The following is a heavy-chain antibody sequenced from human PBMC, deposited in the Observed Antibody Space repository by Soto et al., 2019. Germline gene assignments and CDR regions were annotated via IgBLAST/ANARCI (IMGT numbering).Heavy chain of an antibody. Sequence: SETLSLTCSVSGGSMSNYYWSWIRQPPGKGLEWIGYIYYSGSTNYNPSLKSRVTISVDTSKNSLYLQMNSLRAEDTALYYCARGGYDSSGYPYWGQGTLVTVSS. CDR3: ARGGYDSSGYPY. V-gene: IGHV4-59*12. CDR1: GGSMSNYY. J-gene: IGHJ4*02. D-gene: IGHD3-22*01. CDR2: IYYSGST.